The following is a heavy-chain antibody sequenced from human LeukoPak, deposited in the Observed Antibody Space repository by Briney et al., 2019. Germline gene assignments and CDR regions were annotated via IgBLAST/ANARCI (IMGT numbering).Heavy chain of an antibody. CDR2: ISFDGSII. Sequence: GGSLRLSCAASGFTFSSYGMYWVRQAPGKGLEWVAVISFDGSIIHYADSVKGRFSISRDNSRNTLYLQMNSLRAEDTAVYYCAKEYNYGYNYLDYWGQGTLVTVSS. CDR1: GFTFSSYG. CDR3: AKEYNYGYNYLDY. V-gene: IGHV3-30*18. J-gene: IGHJ4*02. D-gene: IGHD5-18*01.